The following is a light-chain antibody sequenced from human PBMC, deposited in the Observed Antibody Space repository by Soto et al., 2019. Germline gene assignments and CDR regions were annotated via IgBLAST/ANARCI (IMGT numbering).Light chain of an antibody. CDR2: GAS. V-gene: IGKV3-20*01. CDR3: HHYET. CDR1: QSVSRSY. Sequence: IVLTHSPGTLSLSPGYRATLSCSASQSVSRSYLGWYQQKPGQAPRLLMYGASIRAAGVPDRFSGSWSGTEFTLTISRLEPEDFTVYYCHHYETFGQGTKVDIK. J-gene: IGKJ1*01.